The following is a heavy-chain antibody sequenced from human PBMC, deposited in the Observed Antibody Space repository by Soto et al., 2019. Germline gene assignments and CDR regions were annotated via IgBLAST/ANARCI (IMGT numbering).Heavy chain of an antibody. Sequence: GASVKVSCKASGYTFTCYYMHWVRQAPGQGLEWMGWINPNSGGTNYAQKFQGWVTMTRDTSISTAYMELSRLRSDDTAVYYCARDLQGVTTVRTMEEGRWFDPWGQGTLVTVSS. CDR2: INPNSGGT. CDR3: ARDLQGVTTVRTMEEGRWFDP. CDR1: GYTFTCYY. D-gene: IGHD4-4*01. V-gene: IGHV1-2*04. J-gene: IGHJ5*02.